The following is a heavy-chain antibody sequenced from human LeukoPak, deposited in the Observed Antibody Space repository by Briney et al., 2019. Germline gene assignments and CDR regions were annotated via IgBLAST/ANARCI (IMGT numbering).Heavy chain of an antibody. CDR2: ISSSSSYI. CDR1: GFTFSSYS. D-gene: IGHD5-18*01. V-gene: IGHV3-21*01. Sequence: PGGSLRLSCAASGFTFSSYSMNWVRQAPGRGLEWVSSISSSSSYIYYADSVKGRFTISRDNAKNSLYLQMNSLRAEDTAVYYCARIYGAMALGGFDPWGQGTLVTVSS. J-gene: IGHJ5*02. CDR3: ARIYGAMALGGFDP.